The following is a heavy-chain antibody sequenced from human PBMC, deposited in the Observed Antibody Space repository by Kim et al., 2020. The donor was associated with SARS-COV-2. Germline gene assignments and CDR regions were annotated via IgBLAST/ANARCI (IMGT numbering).Heavy chain of an antibody. Sequence: ASVKVSCKVSGYTLTELSMHWVRQAPGKGLEWMGGFDPEDGETIYAQKFQGRVTMTEDTSTDTAYMELSSLRSEDTAVYYCATALMVRGVIIHRRGWFDPWGQGTLVTVSS. CDR1: GYTLTELS. V-gene: IGHV1-24*01. J-gene: IGHJ5*02. CDR2: FDPEDGET. D-gene: IGHD3-10*01. CDR3: ATALMVRGVIIHRRGWFDP.